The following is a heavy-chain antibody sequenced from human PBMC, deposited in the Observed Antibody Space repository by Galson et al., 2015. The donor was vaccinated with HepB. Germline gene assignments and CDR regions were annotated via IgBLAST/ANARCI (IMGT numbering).Heavy chain of an antibody. CDR2: ISGTGTYT. CDR1: GFTFSNYA. CDR3: AKADRQRGMVDY. J-gene: IGHJ4*02. Sequence: SLRLSCAASGFTFSNYAMSWVRQAPGRGLEWVAAISGTGTYTYYEDSGKGRFTVSRDNSKNTLHLQLNSLRAEDTAVYYCAKADRQRGMVDYWGQGTLVTVSS. V-gene: IGHV3-23*01. D-gene: IGHD6-25*01.